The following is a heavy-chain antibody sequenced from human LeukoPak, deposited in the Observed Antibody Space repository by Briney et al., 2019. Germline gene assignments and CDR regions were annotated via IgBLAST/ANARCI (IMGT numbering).Heavy chain of an antibody. CDR2: ISYDGSDE. CDR3: ARDFSGDYYFDY. CDR1: GYTFSANG. D-gene: IGHD7-27*01. Sequence: GGSLRLSCVASGYTFSANGMHWVRQAPGKGLEWVGMISYDGSDEYYADSVKGRFTISRDDSENTLYLQINSLRVEDTAVYYCARDFSGDYYFDYWGQGTLVTVSS. J-gene: IGHJ4*02. V-gene: IGHV3-33*01.